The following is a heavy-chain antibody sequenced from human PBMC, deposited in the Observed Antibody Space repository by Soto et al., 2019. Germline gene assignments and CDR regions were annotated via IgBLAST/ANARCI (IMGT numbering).Heavy chain of an antibody. CDR2: ISSSSSYI. J-gene: IGHJ4*02. CDR1: GFTFSSYS. CDR3: ASSPLLQKDY. Sequence: PGGSLRLSCAASGFTFSSYSMNWVRQAPGKGLEWVSSISSSSSYIYYADSVKGRFTISRDNAKNSLYLQMNSLRAEDTAVHYCASSPLLQKDYWGQGTLVTVSS. V-gene: IGHV3-21*01. D-gene: IGHD2-15*01.